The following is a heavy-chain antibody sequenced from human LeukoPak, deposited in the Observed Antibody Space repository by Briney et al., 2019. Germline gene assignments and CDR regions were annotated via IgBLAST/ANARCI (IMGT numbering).Heavy chain of an antibody. V-gene: IGHV3-20*04. CDR3: ARGGGSYPFDW. D-gene: IGHD3-10*01. J-gene: IGHJ4*02. Sequence: PGGSLRLSCAASGFTLADYGMSWVRQVPRKGLEWVSGINWRGGSTDYADSVQGRFTISRDNAKNSLYLQMNSLRAEDTAFYYCARGGGSYPFDWWGQGILVTVSS. CDR1: GFTLADYG. CDR2: INWRGGST.